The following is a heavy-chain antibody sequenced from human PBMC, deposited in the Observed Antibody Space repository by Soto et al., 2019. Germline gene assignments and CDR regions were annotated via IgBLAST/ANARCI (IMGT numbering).Heavy chain of an antibody. V-gene: IGHV1-69*13. CDR3: ARDALQYYDSDGRHAG. CDR2: IIPIFGTA. Sequence: GGSVKVSCKASGGTFSSYAISWVRQAPGQGLEWMGGIIPIFGTANYAQKFQGRVTITADESTSTAYMEMSSLRDEDTAMYYCARDALQYYDSDGRHAGWGPGTLVTVSS. J-gene: IGHJ4*02. CDR1: GGTFSSYA. D-gene: IGHD3-16*01.